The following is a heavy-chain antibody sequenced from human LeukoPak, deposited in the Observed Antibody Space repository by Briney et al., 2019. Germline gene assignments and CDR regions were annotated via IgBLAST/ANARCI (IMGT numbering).Heavy chain of an antibody. J-gene: IGHJ4*02. Sequence: GGSLRLSCAASGFTFSSYWMSWVRQAPGKGLEWVANIKQDGSEKYYVDSVKGRFTISRDNAKKSLYLQMNSLRAEDTAVYYCARDGQYDYVWGSYRQFDYWGQGTLVTVSS. CDR3: ARDGQYDYVWGSYRQFDY. CDR2: IKQDGSEK. V-gene: IGHV3-7*01. D-gene: IGHD3-16*02. CDR1: GFTFSSYW.